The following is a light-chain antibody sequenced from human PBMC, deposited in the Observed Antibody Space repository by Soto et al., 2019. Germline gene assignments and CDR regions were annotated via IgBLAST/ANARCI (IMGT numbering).Light chain of an antibody. Sequence: DIQVTQSPSTLSASVGDRVTITCRASQSISNWLAWHQQRPGQAPKLLIYDASTLESGVPSRFSGSGSGTEFTLTITSLQPDDFATYYCQHYHSSPCTFGRGTKVEI. J-gene: IGKJ1*01. CDR2: DAS. CDR1: QSISNW. CDR3: QHYHSSPCT. V-gene: IGKV1-5*01.